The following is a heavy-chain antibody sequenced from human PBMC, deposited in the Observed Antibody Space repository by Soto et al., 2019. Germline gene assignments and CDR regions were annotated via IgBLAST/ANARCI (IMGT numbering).Heavy chain of an antibody. CDR2: VYSGGIT. D-gene: IGHD5-18*01. Sequence: EVQLVESGGGLVQPGGSLRLSCAASGFTVSSAYMTWVRQAPGKGLEWLSTVYSGGITYYADSVKGRFIISRDNSKNTLFLQMNNLRVEDTAMYYCARDPGYRNGMDVWGQGTTVTVSS. CDR3: ARDPGYRNGMDV. V-gene: IGHV3-66*01. CDR1: GFTVSSAY. J-gene: IGHJ6*02.